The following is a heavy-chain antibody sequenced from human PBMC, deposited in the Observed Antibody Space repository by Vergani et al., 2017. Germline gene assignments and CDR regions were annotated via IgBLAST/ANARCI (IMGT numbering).Heavy chain of an antibody. CDR1: GFTVSSNY. J-gene: IGHJ6*02. V-gene: IGHV3-53*02. Sequence: EVQLVETGGGLIQPGGSLRLSCAASGFTVSSNYMSWVRQAPGKGLEWVSVIYSGGSTYYADSVKGRFTISRDNSKNTLYLQMNSLRAEDTAVYYCAREHTVTSNTRYYYDGMDVWGQGTTVTVSS. D-gene: IGHD4-17*01. CDR3: AREHTVTSNTRYYYDGMDV. CDR2: IYSGGST.